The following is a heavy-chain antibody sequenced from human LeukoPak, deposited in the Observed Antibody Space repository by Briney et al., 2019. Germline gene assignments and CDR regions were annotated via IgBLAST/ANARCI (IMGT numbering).Heavy chain of an antibody. Sequence: SGTLSLTCAVYGGSFSGYYWSWIRQPPGKGLEWIGEVNQSGSTDYNPSLKSRVTMSVDRSKNQFSLKLSSVTAADTAVYYCASLLITTVRSRGTFDIWGQGTMVTVSS. CDR2: VNQSGST. CDR1: GGSFSGYY. D-gene: IGHD4-17*01. J-gene: IGHJ3*02. V-gene: IGHV4-34*01. CDR3: ASLLITTVRSRGTFDI.